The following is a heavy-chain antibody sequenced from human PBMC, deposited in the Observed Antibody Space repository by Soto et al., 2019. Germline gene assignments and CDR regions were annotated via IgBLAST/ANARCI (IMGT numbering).Heavy chain of an antibody. J-gene: IGHJ6*02. CDR2: TYYTSKWYN. CDR3: ARVYSSGWSFYYGTDV. V-gene: IGHV6-1*01. CDR1: GESLSSNSAI. D-gene: IGHD6-19*01. Sequence: SQTLSLTCAIFGESLSSNSAIWNWFRQSPSRGLEWLGRTYYTSKWYNDYAVSVKSRISINPDTSKNQVSLQLNSVTPEDTAVYYCARVYSSGWSFYYGTDVWGQGTTVTVSS.